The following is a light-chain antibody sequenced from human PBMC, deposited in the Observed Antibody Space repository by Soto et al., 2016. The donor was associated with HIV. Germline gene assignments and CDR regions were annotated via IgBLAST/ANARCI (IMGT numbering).Light chain of an antibody. Sequence: SYELTQPPSVSVSPGQTASITCSGDKLGNKYACWYQQKPGQAPVLVIYKDSERPSGIPERFSGSSSGTTVTLTISGAQVEDEADYYCYSAADNNLGVFGTGTKVTVL. V-gene: IGLV3-27*01. CDR2: KDS. CDR1: KLGNKY. CDR3: YSAADNNLGV. J-gene: IGLJ1*01.